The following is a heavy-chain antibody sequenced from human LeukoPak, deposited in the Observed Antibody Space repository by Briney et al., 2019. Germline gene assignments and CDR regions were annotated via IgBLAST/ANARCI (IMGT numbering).Heavy chain of an antibody. CDR3: ASTYYYGSGSYSFSVLHPLDP. CDR1: GGSISSGGYS. D-gene: IGHD3-10*01. V-gene: IGHV4-30-2*01. CDR2: IYHSGST. J-gene: IGHJ5*02. Sequence: PSQTLSLTCAVSGGSISSGGYSWSWIRQPPGQGLEWIGYIYHSGSTYYNPSLKSRVTISVDRSKNQFSLKLSSVTAADTAVYYCASTYYYGSGSYSFSVLHPLDPWGQGTLVTVSS.